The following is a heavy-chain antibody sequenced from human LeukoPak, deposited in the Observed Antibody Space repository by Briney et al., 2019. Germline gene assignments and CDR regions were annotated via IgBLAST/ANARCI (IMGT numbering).Heavy chain of an antibody. D-gene: IGHD2-21*02. Sequence: SVNVSCKACGGTFSSYAISWVRQAPGHGLEWMGRIIPILGIANYAQKFQGRVTITADKSTSTAYMELSSLRSEDTAVYYCARGSIVVVTAGAFDIWGQGTMVTVSS. J-gene: IGHJ3*02. V-gene: IGHV1-69*04. CDR2: IIPILGIA. CDR3: ARGSIVVVTAGAFDI. CDR1: GGTFSSYA.